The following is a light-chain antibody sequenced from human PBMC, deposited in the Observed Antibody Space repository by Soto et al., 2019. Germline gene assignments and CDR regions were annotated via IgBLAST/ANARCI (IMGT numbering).Light chain of an antibody. CDR3: QQYGDSPRT. CDR2: GAS. V-gene: IGKV3-20*01. CDR1: QSVSSSF. J-gene: IGKJ2*02. Sequence: EIVMTQSPDTLSVSPGERATLSCRASQSVSSSFLAWYQQKAGQAPRLLIYGASSRATGIPDRFSGSGSGTDFTLTISRLEPEDFAVYYCQQYGDSPRTFGQGTKVDIK.